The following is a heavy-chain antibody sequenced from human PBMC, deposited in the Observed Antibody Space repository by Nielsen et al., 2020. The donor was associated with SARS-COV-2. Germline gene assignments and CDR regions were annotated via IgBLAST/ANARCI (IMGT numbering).Heavy chain of an antibody. CDR2: ISYDGSNK. V-gene: IGHV3-30*03. CDR1: GFTFSSYG. CDR3: TSCYEVDAFDI. Sequence: GGSLSLSCAASGFTFSSYGMHWVRQAPGKGLEWVAVISYDGSNKYYADSVKGRFTISRDNSKNTLYLQMNSLRAEDTAVYYCTSCYEVDAFDIWGQGTMVTVSS. J-gene: IGHJ3*02. D-gene: IGHD2-2*01.